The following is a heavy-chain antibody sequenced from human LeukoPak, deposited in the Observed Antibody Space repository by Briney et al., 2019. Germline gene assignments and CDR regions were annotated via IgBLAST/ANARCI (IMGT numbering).Heavy chain of an antibody. Sequence: SETLSLTCTVSGGSISSGAYYWSWIRQHPGKGLEWIGYIFYNGNTYYNPSLKSRVTISGDTSKNQFSLELSSVTAADTAVYYCARRVVSAGYFDYWGQGTLVTVSS. D-gene: IGHD2-2*01. CDR3: ARRVVSAGYFDY. J-gene: IGHJ4*02. CDR1: GGSISSGAYY. V-gene: IGHV4-31*03. CDR2: IFYNGNT.